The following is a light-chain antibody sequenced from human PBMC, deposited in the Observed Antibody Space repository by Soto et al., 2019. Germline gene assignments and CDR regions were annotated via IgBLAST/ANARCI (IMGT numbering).Light chain of an antibody. CDR2: RAS. Sequence: EIVLTQSPDTLSLSPGERATLSCRASQSVRSNYLAWYQQKPGQAPSLLIYRASDRAAGGADRFSGSGSGTDFTLTVSRLEPEDFAVYYCQQYGNSPWTFGQGTKVEIK. CDR1: QSVRSNY. CDR3: QQYGNSPWT. V-gene: IGKV3-20*01. J-gene: IGKJ1*01.